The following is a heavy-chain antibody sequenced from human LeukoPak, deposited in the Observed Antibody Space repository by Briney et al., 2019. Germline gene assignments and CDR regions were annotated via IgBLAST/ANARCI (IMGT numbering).Heavy chain of an antibody. CDR3: ARWGAYCGGDCYSDYWYFDL. CDR2: ISSSSSYI. J-gene: IGHJ2*01. Sequence: GGSLRLSCAASGFTFSSYSMNWVRQAPGKGLEWVSSISSSSSYIYYADSVKGRFTISRDNAKNSLYLQMNSLRAEDTAVYYCARWGAYCGGDCYSDYWYFDLWGRGTLVTVSP. D-gene: IGHD2-21*02. CDR1: GFTFSSYS. V-gene: IGHV3-21*01.